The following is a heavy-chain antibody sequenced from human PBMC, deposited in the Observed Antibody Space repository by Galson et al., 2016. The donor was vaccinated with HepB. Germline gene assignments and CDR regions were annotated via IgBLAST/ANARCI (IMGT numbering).Heavy chain of an antibody. V-gene: IGHV3-21*01. CDR3: ARVRYRSSWYVLWYFDL. D-gene: IGHD6-13*01. CDR2: ISSGSDGYI. Sequence: SLRLSCAASGFTFSRDSMIWVRQAPGKGLEWVSSISSGSDGYIYYADSVKGRFTISRDSAKNSLLLQMNSLRAEDTAVYYCARVRYRSSWYVLWYFDLWGRGTLVTVSS. CDR1: GFTFSRDS. J-gene: IGHJ2*01.